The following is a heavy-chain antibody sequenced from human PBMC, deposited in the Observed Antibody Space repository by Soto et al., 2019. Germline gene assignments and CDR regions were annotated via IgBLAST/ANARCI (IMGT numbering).Heavy chain of an antibody. V-gene: IGHV1-18*01. Sequence: QVHLVQSGAEVKKPGASVKVSCKGSGYAFTTYGITWVRQAPGQGLEWMGWISAHNGNTNYAQKLQGRVTVTRDTSTSTAYMELRGLRSADTAVYYCARGRDGDYWGQGALVTVSS. J-gene: IGHJ4*02. D-gene: IGHD6-6*01. CDR3: ARGRDGDY. CDR1: GYAFTTYG. CDR2: ISAHNGNT.